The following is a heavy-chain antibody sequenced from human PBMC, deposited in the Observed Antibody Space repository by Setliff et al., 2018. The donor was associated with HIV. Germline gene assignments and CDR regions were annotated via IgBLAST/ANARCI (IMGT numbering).Heavy chain of an antibody. V-gene: IGHV4-30-4*01. CDR2: IYYSGDT. CDR1: GASVNSDDYY. CDR3: ARGGSIVGASLYYFDY. D-gene: IGHD1-26*01. Sequence: SETLSLTCTVSGASVNSDDYYWSWIRQTPGKGLEWIGYIYYSGDTYYNATLQSRATILLDTSKNQFFLTLTSVTAADTAVYYCARGGSIVGASLYYFDYWGQGTLVTV. J-gene: IGHJ4*02.